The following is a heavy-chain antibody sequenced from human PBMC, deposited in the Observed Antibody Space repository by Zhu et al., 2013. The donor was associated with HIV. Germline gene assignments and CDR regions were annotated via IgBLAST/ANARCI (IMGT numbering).Heavy chain of an antibody. Sequence: QVQLQESGSGLVKPSQTLSLTCAVSGDSISSGGYSWSWIRQPPGKGLEWIGSIYHSGXTYYNPSLKSRVTISVDTSKNQFSLKLSSVTAADTAVYYCARGQVVRGVIIKRTSSIFDYWGQGTLVTVSS. CDR1: GDSISSGGYS. V-gene: IGHV4-30-2*03. D-gene: IGHD3-10*01. CDR3: ARGQVVRGVIIKRTSSIFDY. CDR2: IYHSGXT. J-gene: IGHJ4*02.